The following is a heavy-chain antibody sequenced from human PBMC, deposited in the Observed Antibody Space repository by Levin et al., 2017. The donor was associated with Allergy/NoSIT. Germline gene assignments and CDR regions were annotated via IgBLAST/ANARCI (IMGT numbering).Heavy chain of an antibody. V-gene: IGHV1-69*06. Sequence: SVKVSCKASGGTFSSYAISWVRQAPGQGLEWMGGIIPIFGTANYAQKFQGRVTITADKSTSTAYMELSSLRSEDTAVYYCANSIAAAGTARNPNWFDPWGQGTLVTVSS. D-gene: IGHD6-13*01. CDR2: IIPIFGTA. CDR3: ANSIAAAGTARNPNWFDP. CDR1: GGTFSSYA. J-gene: IGHJ5*02.